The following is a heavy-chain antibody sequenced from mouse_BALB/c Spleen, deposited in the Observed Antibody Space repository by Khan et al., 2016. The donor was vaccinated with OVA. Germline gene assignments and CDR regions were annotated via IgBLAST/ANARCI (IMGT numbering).Heavy chain of an antibody. Sequence: QIQLVQSGAELARPGASVKMSCKASGYTFTTYTLHWVKERPGQGLEWIGYIIPSTDYTNYNQKFRDKATLTADKSSTTAYMQLRSLTSEDSAVYYCTREGAYYRSDGWFAYWGQGTLVTVSA. D-gene: IGHD2-14*01. V-gene: IGHV1-4*01. J-gene: IGHJ3*01. CDR1: GYTFTTYT. CDR3: TREGAYYRSDGWFAY. CDR2: IIPSTDYT.